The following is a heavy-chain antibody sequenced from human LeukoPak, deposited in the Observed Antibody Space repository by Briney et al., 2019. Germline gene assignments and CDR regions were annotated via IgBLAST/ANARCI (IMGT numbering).Heavy chain of an antibody. CDR3: ARGRYSSGS. D-gene: IGHD6-19*01. CDR2: IYYTGST. V-gene: IGHV4-59*08. J-gene: IGHJ5*02. CDR1: GGSISTYY. Sequence: SETLSLTCAVSGGSISTYYWNWIRQPPGKGLEWIGYIYYTGSTIYSPSLKSRVTISVDTSKNQFSLKLSSVTAADTAVYYCARGRYSSGSWGQGTLVTVSS.